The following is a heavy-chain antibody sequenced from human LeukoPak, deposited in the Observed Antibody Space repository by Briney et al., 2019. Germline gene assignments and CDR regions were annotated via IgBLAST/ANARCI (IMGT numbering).Heavy chain of an antibody. V-gene: IGHV3-30-3*01. CDR1: GFTFSTYA. Sequence: GGSLRLSCAASGFTFSTYAMLWVRQAPGKGLEWVALTSYDAINKYHADSVKGRFTISRDNSKNMLYLQMTSLRAEDTAVYYCAKVKLQWIAQSFNYWGQGTLVTVSS. D-gene: IGHD2-15*01. J-gene: IGHJ4*02. CDR2: TSYDAINK. CDR3: AKVKLQWIAQSFNY.